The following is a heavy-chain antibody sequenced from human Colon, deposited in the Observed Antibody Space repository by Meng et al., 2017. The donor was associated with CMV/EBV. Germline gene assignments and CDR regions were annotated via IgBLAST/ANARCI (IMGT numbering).Heavy chain of an antibody. V-gene: IGHV1-2*02. J-gene: IGHJ4*02. CDR3: AREGMSTPSAADS. CDR1: GYTFTAYF. Sequence: ASVKVSCKTSGYTFTAYFIHWVRQAPGQGLEWMGWIDPRSGDTNFAQNFQGRVSMTRDTSITTAHMELTSLTSDDTALYYCAREGMSTPSAADSWGQGTLVTVSS. D-gene: IGHD6-25*01. CDR2: IDPRSGDT.